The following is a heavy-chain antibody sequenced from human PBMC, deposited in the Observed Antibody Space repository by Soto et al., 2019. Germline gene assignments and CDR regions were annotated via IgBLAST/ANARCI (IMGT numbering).Heavy chain of an antibody. J-gene: IGHJ4*02. CDR1: GGTFSNYA. Sequence: ASVKVSCKASGGTFSNYAISWVRQAPGQGLEWMGGINPISGTTNYAQKFQGWVTMTRDTSISTAYMELSRLRSDDTAVYYCARGRGQWLAPPDYWGQGTLVTVSS. CDR3: ARGRGQWLAPPDY. D-gene: IGHD6-19*01. CDR2: INPISGTT. V-gene: IGHV1-2*04.